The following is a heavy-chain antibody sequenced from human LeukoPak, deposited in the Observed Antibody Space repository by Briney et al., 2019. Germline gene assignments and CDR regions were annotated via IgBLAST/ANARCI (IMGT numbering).Heavy chain of an antibody. CDR3: ARGGAAAAGDY. D-gene: IGHD6-13*01. J-gene: IGHJ4*02. CDR2: ISSSSSYI. CDR1: GFTFSSYS. Sequence: GGSLRLPCAASGFTFSSYSMNWVRQAPGKGLEWVSSISSSSSYIYYADSVKGRFTISRDNAKNSLYLQMNSLRAEDTAVYYCARGGAAAAGDYWGQGTLVTVSS. V-gene: IGHV3-21*01.